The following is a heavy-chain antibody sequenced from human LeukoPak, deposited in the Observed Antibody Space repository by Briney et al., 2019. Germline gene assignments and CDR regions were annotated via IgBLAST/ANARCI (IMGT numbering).Heavy chain of an antibody. CDR1: GGSINNYY. CDR3: ARGIESYGDYGY. CDR2: IFYSGST. D-gene: IGHD4-17*01. Sequence: SETLSLTCTVSGGSINNYYWSWIRQPPGRGLEWIGYIFYSGSTKYNPSLKSRVTISVDTSKNQFSLKLSSLTAADTAIYYCARGIESYGDYGYWGQGILVTVSS. J-gene: IGHJ4*02. V-gene: IGHV4-59*01.